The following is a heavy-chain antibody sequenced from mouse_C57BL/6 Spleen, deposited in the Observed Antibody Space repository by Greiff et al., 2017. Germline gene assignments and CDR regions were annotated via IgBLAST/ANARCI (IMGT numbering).Heavy chain of an antibody. J-gene: IGHJ2*01. Sequence: QVQLQQSGAELVRPGASVKLSCKASGYTFTDYYINWVKQRPGQGLEWIARIYPGSGNTYYNEKFKGKATLTAEKSSSTAYMQLSSLTSEDSAVYFCAREDDYDADYFDGWGQGTTLTVSS. D-gene: IGHD2-4*01. V-gene: IGHV1-76*01. CDR3: AREDDYDADYFDG. CDR2: IYPGSGNT. CDR1: GYTFTDYY.